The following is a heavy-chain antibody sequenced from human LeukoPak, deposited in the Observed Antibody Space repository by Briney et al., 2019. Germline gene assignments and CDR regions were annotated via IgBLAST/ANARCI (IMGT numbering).Heavy chain of an antibody. Sequence: AVKVSCKPSRYTFTSYGISWVRQAPGQGLEWMGWISAYNGNTNYAQKPQGRVTMTTDTSTSTAYTELRSLRSDDTAVYYCARDFDYDFWSGYYGEPKNWFDPWGQGTLVTVSS. CDR1: RYTFTSYG. J-gene: IGHJ5*02. CDR2: ISAYNGNT. V-gene: IGHV1-18*01. D-gene: IGHD3-3*01. CDR3: ARDFDYDFWSGYYGEPKNWFDP.